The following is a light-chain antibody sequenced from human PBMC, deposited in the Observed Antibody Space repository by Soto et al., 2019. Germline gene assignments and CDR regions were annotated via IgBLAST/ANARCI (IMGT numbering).Light chain of an antibody. CDR2: GAS. CDR3: QQYGSAGT. V-gene: IGKV3-20*01. CDR1: QSVSNNY. J-gene: IGKJ1*01. Sequence: EIVLTQSPGTLSLSPGDRATLSCRASQSVSNNYLAWYQQNPGQAPRLLIYGASNRATGIPDRFSGSGSGTDVTLTISRLEPEEVAGYYCQQYGSAGTFGQGTKGESK.